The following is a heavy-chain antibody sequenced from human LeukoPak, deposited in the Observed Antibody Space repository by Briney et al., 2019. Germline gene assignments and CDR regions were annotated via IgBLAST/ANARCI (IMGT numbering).Heavy chain of an antibody. Sequence: GASVKVSCKASGYTFTSYYIHWVRQAPGQGLEWMGIINPSGGSTSYAKKFQGRVTMTRDMSTSTVYMELNSLRSEDTDVYYCASSYYYDSSGYYAKDYWGQGTLVTVSS. D-gene: IGHD3-22*01. CDR3: ASSYYYDSSGYYAKDY. CDR2: INPSGGST. CDR1: GYTFTSYY. V-gene: IGHV1-46*01. J-gene: IGHJ4*02.